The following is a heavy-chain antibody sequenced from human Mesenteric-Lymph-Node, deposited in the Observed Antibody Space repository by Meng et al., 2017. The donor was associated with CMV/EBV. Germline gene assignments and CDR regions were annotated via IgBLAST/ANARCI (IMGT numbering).Heavy chain of an antibody. CDR2: INTNTGNP. Sequence: SCKASGYTFTSYGISWVRQAPGQGLEWMGWINTNTGNPTYAQGFTGRFVFSLDTSVTTSYLQINNLQVEDTAVYYCARLGYNNELDFWGRGTLVTVSS. CDR1: GYTFTSYG. J-gene: IGHJ4*02. D-gene: IGHD5-24*01. V-gene: IGHV7-4-1*02. CDR3: ARLGYNNELDF.